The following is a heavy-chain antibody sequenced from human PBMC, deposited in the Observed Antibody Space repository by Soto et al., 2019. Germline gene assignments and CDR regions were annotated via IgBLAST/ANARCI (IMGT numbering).Heavy chain of an antibody. CDR3: SGTVGPRTSDN. J-gene: IGHJ4*02. D-gene: IGHD1-26*01. CDR1: GGTFSSYG. Sequence: QVQLVQSGAEVKKPGSSLKVSCKASGGTFSSYGISWVRQAPGQGLEWMGGILPIFGSANYAQKFQGRVTITADESTSTAYMELRSLRSEDTAIYYCSGTVGPRTSDNWCQGTLVTVSS. CDR2: ILPIFGSA. V-gene: IGHV1-69*01.